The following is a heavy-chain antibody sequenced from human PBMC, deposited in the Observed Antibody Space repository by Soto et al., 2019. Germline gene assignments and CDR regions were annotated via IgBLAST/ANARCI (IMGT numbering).Heavy chain of an antibody. Sequence: ASVKVSCKASGYTFTSSYMHWVRQAPGQGLERMGIINPSGGSTSYAQKFQGRVTMTRDTSTSTVYMELSSLRSEDTAVYYCARGSSGITIFGVVHPPPFDPWGQGTLVTVSS. D-gene: IGHD3-3*01. J-gene: IGHJ5*02. CDR3: ARGSSGITIFGVVHPPPFDP. CDR2: INPSGGST. CDR1: GYTFTSSY. V-gene: IGHV1-46*01.